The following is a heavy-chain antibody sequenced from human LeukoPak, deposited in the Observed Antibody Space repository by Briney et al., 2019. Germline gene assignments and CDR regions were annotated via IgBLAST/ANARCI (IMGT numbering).Heavy chain of an antibody. J-gene: IGHJ4*02. Sequence: GGTLRLSCAASGFTFSSYAMSWVRQAPGKGLEWVSAISGSGGSTYYADSVKGRFTISRDNSKNTLYLQMNSLRAEDTAVYYCARDYMTTVVTPADYWGQGTLVTVSS. CDR2: ISGSGGST. D-gene: IGHD4-23*01. CDR3: ARDYMTTVVTPADY. CDR1: GFTFSSYA. V-gene: IGHV3-23*01.